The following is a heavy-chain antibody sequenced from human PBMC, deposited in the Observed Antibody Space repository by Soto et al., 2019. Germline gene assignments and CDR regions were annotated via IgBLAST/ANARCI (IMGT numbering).Heavy chain of an antibody. Sequence: PGRSMILSCAASGFSISSYWMHWVSKAPGKGLVWVSRINSDGSSTSYAASVKGRFTLSRGNAKNTLYLQMNSLRAEDTAVYYCARGHWVVPAAIGYYYYMDVWGKGTTVTVSS. CDR3: ARGHWVVPAAIGYYYYMDV. CDR1: GFSISSYW. J-gene: IGHJ6*03. D-gene: IGHD2-2*01. CDR2: INSDGSST. V-gene: IGHV3-74*01.